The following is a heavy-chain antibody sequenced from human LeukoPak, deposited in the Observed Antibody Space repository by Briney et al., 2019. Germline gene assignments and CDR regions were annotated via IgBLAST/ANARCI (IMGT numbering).Heavy chain of an antibody. CDR2: ISYDGSNK. CDR3: ARDRGSAYDYQIYYFDY. J-gene: IGHJ4*01. D-gene: IGHD5-12*01. CDR1: GFTFSSYE. Sequence: PGGSLRLSCAASGFTFSSYEMNWVRQAPGKGLEWVALISYDGSNKYYADSLKGRFTISRDNSKNTLYLQMNSLRAEDTAVYYCARDRGSAYDYQIYYFDYWGHGTLVTVSS. V-gene: IGHV3-30*04.